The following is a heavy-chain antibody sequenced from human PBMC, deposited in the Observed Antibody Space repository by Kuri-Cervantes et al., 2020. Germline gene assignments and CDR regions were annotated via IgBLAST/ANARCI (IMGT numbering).Heavy chain of an antibody. D-gene: IGHD3-9*01. CDR1: GFTFSSYG. Sequence: GGSLRLSCAASGFTFSSYGMHWVRQAPGKGLEWVAVIWYDGSNKYYADSVKGRFTISRDNSKNTLYLQMNSLRAEDTAVYYCARGLRYFDWPRPGWFDPWGQGTLVTVSS. J-gene: IGHJ5*02. V-gene: IGHV3-33*01. CDR3: ARGLRYFDWPRPGWFDP. CDR2: IWYDGSNK.